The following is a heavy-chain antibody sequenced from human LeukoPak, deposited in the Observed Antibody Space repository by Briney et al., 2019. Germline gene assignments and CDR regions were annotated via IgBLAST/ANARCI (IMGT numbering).Heavy chain of an antibody. CDR2: IRSKANSYAT. CDR3: TRPYGSGSYYIDY. V-gene: IGHV3-73*01. D-gene: IGHD3-10*01. CDR1: GFIFSSYE. J-gene: IGHJ4*02. Sequence: GGSLRLSCAASGFIFSSYEMNWVRQAPGKGLEWVGRIRSKANSYATAYAASVKGRFTISRDDSKNTAYLQMNSLKAEDTAVYYCTRPYGSGSYYIDYWGQGTLVTVSS.